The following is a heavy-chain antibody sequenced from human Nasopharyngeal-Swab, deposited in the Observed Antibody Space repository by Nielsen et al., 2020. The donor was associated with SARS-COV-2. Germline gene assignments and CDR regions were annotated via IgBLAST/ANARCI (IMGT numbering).Heavy chain of an antibody. D-gene: IGHD2-2*02. CDR2: ISGSGGGT. V-gene: IGHV3-23*01. Sequence: GESLKISCAASGFTFSSYAMSWVRQAPGEGLEWVSAISGSGGGTYYADSVKGRFTISRDNSKNTLYLQMNSLRAEDTAVYYCAKGYCSSTSCYNVFDYWGQGTLVTVSS. CDR1: GFTFSSYA. CDR3: AKGYCSSTSCYNVFDY. J-gene: IGHJ4*02.